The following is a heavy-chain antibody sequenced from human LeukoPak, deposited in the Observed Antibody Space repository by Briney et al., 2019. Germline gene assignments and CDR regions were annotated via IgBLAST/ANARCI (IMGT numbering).Heavy chain of an antibody. Sequence: SETLSLTCAVYGGSFSGYYWSWIRQPPGKGLEWIGEINHSGSTNYNPSLKSRVTISVDTSKNQFSLKLSSVTAADTAVYYCARARYSSGWYFPDYYYYGMDVWGQGTTVTVSS. D-gene: IGHD6-19*01. CDR3: ARARYSSGWYFPDYYYYGMDV. CDR1: GGSFSGYY. J-gene: IGHJ6*02. CDR2: INHSGST. V-gene: IGHV4-34*01.